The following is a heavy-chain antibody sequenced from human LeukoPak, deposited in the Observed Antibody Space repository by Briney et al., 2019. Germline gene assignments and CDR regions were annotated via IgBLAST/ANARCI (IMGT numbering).Heavy chain of an antibody. Sequence: GGSLRLSCAASGFTFSTYSMHWVRQAPGKGLEWVAIISYDGSKKYYADSVKGRFTISRDNSKNTLYLQMNSLRAEDTAVFYCAKGGARLHSYYFDYWGQGTLVTVSS. CDR1: GFTFSTYS. D-gene: IGHD1-26*01. CDR2: ISYDGSKK. V-gene: IGHV3-30*04. J-gene: IGHJ4*02. CDR3: AKGGARLHSYYFDY.